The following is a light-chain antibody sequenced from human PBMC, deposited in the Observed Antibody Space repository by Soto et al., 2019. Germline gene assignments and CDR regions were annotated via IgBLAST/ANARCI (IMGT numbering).Light chain of an antibody. Sequence: EIVLTQSPGTLSLSPGERATLSCRASHSVSSSYLAWYQQKPGQAPSLLIYGAFSRATGIPDRFSGSGSGPDFTLTISRLEPEDIAVYYCQQYGSSPPYTFGQGTKLEIK. CDR2: GAF. V-gene: IGKV3-20*01. CDR3: QQYGSSPPYT. J-gene: IGKJ2*01. CDR1: HSVSSSY.